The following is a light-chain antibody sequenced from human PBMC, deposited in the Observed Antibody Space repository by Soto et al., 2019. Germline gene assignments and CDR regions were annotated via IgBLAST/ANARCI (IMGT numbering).Light chain of an antibody. Sequence: DIQMTQSPSILSASVGDRVTITCRASQSISSWLAWYQQKPGKAPNLLIHKASHLESGVPSRFSGSGSGTDFTLTISSLQPEDVATYYGQRTYNAPITFGQGTRLEIK. CDR1: QSISSW. CDR3: QRTYNAPIT. V-gene: IGKV1-5*03. J-gene: IGKJ5*01. CDR2: KAS.